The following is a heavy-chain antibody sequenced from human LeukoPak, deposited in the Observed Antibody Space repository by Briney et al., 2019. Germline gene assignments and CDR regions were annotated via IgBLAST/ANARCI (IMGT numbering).Heavy chain of an antibody. CDR3: AKDLGGIAVAGTRGFDY. Sequence: GGSLRLSCAASGFTFSSYAMSWVRQAPGKGLEWVSAISGSGGSTYYADSVKGRFSISRDNSKNTLYLQMNSLRAEDTAVYYCAKDLGGIAVAGTRGFDYWGQGTLVTVYS. CDR1: GFTFSSYA. J-gene: IGHJ4*02. V-gene: IGHV3-23*01. CDR2: ISGSGGST. D-gene: IGHD6-19*01.